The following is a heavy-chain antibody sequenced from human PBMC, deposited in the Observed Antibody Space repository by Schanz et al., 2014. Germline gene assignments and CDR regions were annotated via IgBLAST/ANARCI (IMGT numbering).Heavy chain of an antibody. Sequence: VQVVESGGGLVQPGGSLRLSCAASGFAFSNYGMHWVRQAPGKGLEWVAVISYDGSDKFYADSVKGRFTISRDNSDNTLFLQMNSLRAEDTAVYYCAKVREWWPYYFDYWGQGTLVTVSS. CDR3: AKVREWWPYYFDY. D-gene: IGHD2-15*01. V-gene: IGHV3-30*18. CDR2: ISYDGSDK. J-gene: IGHJ4*02. CDR1: GFAFSNYG.